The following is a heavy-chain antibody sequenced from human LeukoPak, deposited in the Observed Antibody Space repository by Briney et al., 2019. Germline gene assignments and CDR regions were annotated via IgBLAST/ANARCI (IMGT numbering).Heavy chain of an antibody. CDR1: GFTFSSYA. CDR2: ISGSNDNT. V-gene: IGHV3-23*01. CDR3: TRAPYGGNSLATY. D-gene: IGHD4-23*01. Sequence: GGSLRLSCAASGFTFSSYAMSWVRQAPGKGLEWVSSISGSNDNTYYADSVKDRFTISRDNSKNTPSLQMNSLRAEDTAVYYCTRAPYGGNSLATYWGQGTLVTVSS. J-gene: IGHJ4*02.